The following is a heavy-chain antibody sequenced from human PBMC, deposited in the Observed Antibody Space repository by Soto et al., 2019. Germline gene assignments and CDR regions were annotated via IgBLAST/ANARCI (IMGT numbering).Heavy chain of an antibody. CDR3: TRRVNYYDRGEKNWFDP. CDR1: GFTFSGSA. J-gene: IGHJ5*02. Sequence: GGSLRLSCAASGFTFSGSAMHWVRQASGKGLEWVGRIRSKANSYATAYAASVKGRFTISRDDSKNTAYLQMNSLKTEDTAVYYCTRRVNYYDRGEKNWFDPWGQGTLVTVSS. CDR2: IRSKANSYAT. D-gene: IGHD3-22*01. V-gene: IGHV3-73*01.